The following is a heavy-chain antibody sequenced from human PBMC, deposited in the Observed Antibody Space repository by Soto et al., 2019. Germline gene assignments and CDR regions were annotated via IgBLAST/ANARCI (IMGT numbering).Heavy chain of an antibody. Sequence: QVRLVESGGGVVQPGRSLRLSCAASGFTFSSYGMHWVRQAPGKGLEWVAVIWYDGSNKYYADSVKGRFTISRDNSKNTLYLQMNSRRAEDTAVYYCARDSSGYSFDYWGQGTLVTVSS. CDR3: ARDSSGYSFDY. V-gene: IGHV3-33*01. CDR1: GFTFSSYG. J-gene: IGHJ4*02. D-gene: IGHD3-22*01. CDR2: IWYDGSNK.